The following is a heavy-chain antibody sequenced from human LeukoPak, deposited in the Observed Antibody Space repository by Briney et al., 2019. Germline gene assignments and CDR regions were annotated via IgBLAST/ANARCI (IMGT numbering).Heavy chain of an antibody. CDR1: GFTFSSYG. CDR2: IWYDGSNK. J-gene: IGHJ3*02. D-gene: IGHD3-22*01. CDR3: AREEYYYDSSGAPSEFDI. Sequence: GSLRLSCAASGFTFSSYGMHWVRQAPGKGLEWVAVIWYDGSNKYYADSVKGRFTISRDNSKNTLYLQMNSLRAEDPAVYYCAREEYYYDSSGAPSEFDIWGQGTMVTVSS. V-gene: IGHV3-33*01.